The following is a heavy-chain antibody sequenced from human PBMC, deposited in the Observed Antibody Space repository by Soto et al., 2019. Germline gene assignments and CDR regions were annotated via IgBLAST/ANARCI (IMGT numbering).Heavy chain of an antibody. V-gene: IGHV4-31*03. J-gene: IGHJ5*02. D-gene: IGHD3-9*01. CDR3: ARSFYDLSTATGGHWFDP. Sequence: SSETLSLTCTVSGGSINTAGYYWNWVRHSPGKGLEWIGYIFYSGATYYNPSLESRLTMSLDKSKNHFSLRLSSVTAADMAYYYCARSFYDLSTATGGHWFDPWGHGTLVTVSS. CDR1: GGSINTAGYY. CDR2: IFYSGAT.